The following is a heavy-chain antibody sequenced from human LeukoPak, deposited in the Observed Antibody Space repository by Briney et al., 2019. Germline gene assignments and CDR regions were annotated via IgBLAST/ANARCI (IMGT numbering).Heavy chain of an antibody. CDR1: GFTFSSYS. CDR2: ISSSSSTI. Sequence: GGSLRLSCAASGFTFSSYSMNWVRQAPGKGLEWVSYISSSSSTIYYADSVKGRFTISRDNAKNSLYLQMNSLRAEDTAVYYCARGLKQQLVLYYFDYWGQGTLVTVSS. D-gene: IGHD6-13*01. CDR3: ARGLKQQLVLYYFDY. J-gene: IGHJ4*02. V-gene: IGHV3-48*01.